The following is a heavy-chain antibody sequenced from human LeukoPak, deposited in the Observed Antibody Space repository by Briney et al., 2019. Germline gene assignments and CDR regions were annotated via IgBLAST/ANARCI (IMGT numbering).Heavy chain of an antibody. CDR2: ISYDGRKK. V-gene: IGHV3-30*04. Sequence: PGRSLRLSCVGSGFTFSTYGMHWVRQAPGKGLEWVALISYDGRKKYYADSVKGRFTISRDISKNTLYLQMNSLRTEDTAVYHCARDGVGVRYCFDYWGQGTLVTVSS. CDR3: ARDGVGVRYCFDY. J-gene: IGHJ4*02. D-gene: IGHD1-26*01. CDR1: GFTFSTYG.